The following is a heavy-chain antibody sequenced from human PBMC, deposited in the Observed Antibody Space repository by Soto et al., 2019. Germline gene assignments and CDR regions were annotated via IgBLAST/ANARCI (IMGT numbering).Heavy chain of an antibody. CDR2: IYHSGST. Sequence: SETLSLTCTVSGGSISSGDYYWSWIRQPPGKGLEWIGYIYHSGSTYYNPSLKSRVTISVDTSKNQFSLKLSSVTAADTAVYYCASTNRGGAAYYYYGMDVWGQGTTVTVSS. CDR1: GGSISSGDYY. CDR3: ASTNRGGAAYYYYGMDV. D-gene: IGHD3-10*01. J-gene: IGHJ6*02. V-gene: IGHV4-39*01.